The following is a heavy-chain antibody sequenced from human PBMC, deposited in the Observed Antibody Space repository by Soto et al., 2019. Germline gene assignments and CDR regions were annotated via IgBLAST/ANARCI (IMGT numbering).Heavy chain of an antibody. J-gene: IGHJ4*02. Sequence: SETLSLTCTVSGGSVSSGSYYWSWIRQPPGKGLECIGYMYNSGSTNYNPSLKSRVIISVDTSKNQFSLKLSSVTAADTAVYYCARVSSGWYYFDYWGQGTLVTVSS. V-gene: IGHV4-61*01. CDR2: MYNSGST. CDR1: GGSVSSGSYY. CDR3: ARVSSGWYYFDY. D-gene: IGHD6-19*01.